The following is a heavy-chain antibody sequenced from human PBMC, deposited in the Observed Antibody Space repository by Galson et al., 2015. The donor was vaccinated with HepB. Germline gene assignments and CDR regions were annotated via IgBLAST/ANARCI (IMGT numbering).Heavy chain of an antibody. CDR1: GFTFSNYG. CDR2: ILYDGSKE. D-gene: IGHD7-27*01. V-gene: IGHV3-30*18. J-gene: IGHJ4*02. CDR3: AKDSTGVYFDS. Sequence: SLRLSCAASGFTFSNYGMHWVRQAPGKGLEWVAIILYDGSKEYYADSVKGRFTISRDNSKNTVYLVMNSPTAEDTAVYYCAKDSTGVYFDSWGQGTLVTVSS.